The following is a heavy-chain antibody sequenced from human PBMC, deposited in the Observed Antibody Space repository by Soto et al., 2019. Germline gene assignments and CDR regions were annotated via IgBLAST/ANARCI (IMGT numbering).Heavy chain of an antibody. D-gene: IGHD3-16*01. Sequence: SETLSLTCAVSGDSVSNDNYYWSWIRQPPGKGLEWIGYIYYSGTTNYNSYLKSRLSLSVDMSKNQFSLKLASVTAADTAVYFCARSQRGRTAFTFDFWGQGALVTVSS. V-gene: IGHV4-61*01. CDR2: IYYSGTT. CDR3: ARSQRGRTAFTFDF. J-gene: IGHJ4*02. CDR1: GDSVSNDNYY.